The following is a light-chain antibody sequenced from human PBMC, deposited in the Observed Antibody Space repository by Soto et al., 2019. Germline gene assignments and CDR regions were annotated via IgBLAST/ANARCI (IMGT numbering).Light chain of an antibody. CDR2: DTS. CDR3: QQYVHWPPGT. CDR1: QSVSSS. Sequence: VVTHSRATLSVSPGERATLSCSASQSVSSSLAWYQQRPGQAPRLLIYDTSTRAAGIAARFSGSGSGTEFTLTISSLQSEDFAVYYCQQYVHWPPGTFGQGTKVDIK. J-gene: IGKJ1*01. V-gene: IGKV3-15*01.